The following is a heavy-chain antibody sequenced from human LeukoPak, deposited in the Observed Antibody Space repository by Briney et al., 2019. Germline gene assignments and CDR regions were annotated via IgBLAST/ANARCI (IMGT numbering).Heavy chain of an antibody. CDR1: GLTFSSYS. J-gene: IGHJ6*03. CDR2: ISSSSSHI. D-gene: IGHD2-15*01. CDR3: ARIADSDYYYYMDV. Sequence: GGSLRLSCAASGLTFSSYSMNWVRQAPGKGLEWVSSISSSSSHIYYADSVKGRFTLSRDNAKNSLYLQMNSLRAEDTAVYYCARIADSDYYYYMDVWGKGTTVTVSS. V-gene: IGHV3-21*01.